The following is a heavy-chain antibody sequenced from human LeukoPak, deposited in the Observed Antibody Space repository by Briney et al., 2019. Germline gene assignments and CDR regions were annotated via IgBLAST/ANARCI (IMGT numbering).Heavy chain of an antibody. J-gene: IGHJ6*02. CDR2: IDFTSRYI. CDR3: ARFLYSKRLGELSGGMDV. Sequence: GGSLRLSCAASGFTFSSYSMNWVRQAPGKGLEWVSSIDFTSRYIYNADSVKGRFTTSRDNAKNSLYLQMNSLRAEDTAVYYCARFLYSKRLGELSGGMDVWGQGTTVTVSS. CDR1: GFTFSSYS. V-gene: IGHV3-21*01. D-gene: IGHD3-16*02.